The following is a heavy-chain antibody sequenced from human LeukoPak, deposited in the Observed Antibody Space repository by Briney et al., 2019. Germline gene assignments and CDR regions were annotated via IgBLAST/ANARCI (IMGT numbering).Heavy chain of an antibody. CDR3: ATSITLLRGVIISGDWFDP. V-gene: IGHV1-69*05. J-gene: IGHJ5*02. Sequence: ASVKVSCKASGGTFSSYAISWVRQAPGQGLEWMGGIIPIFGTANYAQKLQGRVTMTTDTSTSTAYMDLRSLRSDDTALYYCATSITLLRGVIISGDWFDPWGQGTLVTVSS. CDR1: GGTFSSYA. CDR2: IIPIFGTA. D-gene: IGHD3-10*01.